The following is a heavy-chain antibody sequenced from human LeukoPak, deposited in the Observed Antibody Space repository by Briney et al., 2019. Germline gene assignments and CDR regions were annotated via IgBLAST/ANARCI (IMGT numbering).Heavy chain of an antibody. V-gene: IGHV1-2*02. CDR3: ARGSWQYVVVPAAGWFDP. D-gene: IGHD2-2*01. CDR1: GYTFTGYY. Sequence: ASVKVSCKASGYTFTGYYMHWVRQAPGQGLEWMGWINPNSGGTNYAQKFQGRVTMTRDTSISTAYMELSRLRSDDTAVYYCARGSWQYVVVPAAGWFDPWGQGTLVTVSS. J-gene: IGHJ5*02. CDR2: INPNSGGT.